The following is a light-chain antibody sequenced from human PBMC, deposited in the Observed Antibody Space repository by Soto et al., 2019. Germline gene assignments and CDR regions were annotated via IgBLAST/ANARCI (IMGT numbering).Light chain of an antibody. V-gene: IGKV3-11*01. CDR3: QQRGNWPRT. CDR2: YAS. Sequence: EIVLTQSPATLSLSPGERATLSCRASQSISSSLAWYQQKPGQAPRLLIYYASSRATGIPARFSGSGSGTDFTLTISSLEPEDFAVYYCQQRGNWPRTFGQGTKVDIK. CDR1: QSISSS. J-gene: IGKJ1*01.